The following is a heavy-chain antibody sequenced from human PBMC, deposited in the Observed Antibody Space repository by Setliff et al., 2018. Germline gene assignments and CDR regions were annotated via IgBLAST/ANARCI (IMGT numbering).Heavy chain of an antibody. J-gene: IGHJ3*02. Sequence: SETLSLTCTVSGGSISSYYWSWIRQPPGKGLEWIGYIYYSGSTYYNPSLKSRVTISVDTSKNQFSLKLSSVTAADTAVYYCARVLFHCSSTSCYLDAFDIWGQGTMVTVSS. CDR3: ARVLFHCSSTSCYLDAFDI. CDR2: IYYSGST. D-gene: IGHD2-2*01. CDR1: GGSISSYY. V-gene: IGHV4-59*08.